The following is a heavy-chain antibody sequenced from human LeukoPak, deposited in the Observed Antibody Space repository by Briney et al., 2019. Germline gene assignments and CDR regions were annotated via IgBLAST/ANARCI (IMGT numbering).Heavy chain of an antibody. V-gene: IGHV3-23*01. Sequence: GGTLRLSCAASGFTFSTYVMSGVRQAPGKGLGWVSAVCGDGSNTYYADSVKGPFTISRDNSKHTLLLQMNSLRVEDTAVYYCAKGISADGHTFERGADYWGQGTQVTVSS. J-gene: IGHJ4*02. D-gene: IGHD3-10*01. CDR2: VCGDGSNT. CDR3: AKGISADGHTFERGADY. CDR1: GFTFSTYV.